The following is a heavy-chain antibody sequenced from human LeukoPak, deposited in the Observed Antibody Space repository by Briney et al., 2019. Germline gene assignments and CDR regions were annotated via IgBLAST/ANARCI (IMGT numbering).Heavy chain of an antibody. Sequence: GASVKVSCKASGYTFTGYYMHWVRQAPGKGLEWMGGFDPEDGETIYAQKFQGRVTMTEDTSTDTAYMELSSLRSEDTAVYYCATEKSAAGNFDYWGQGTLVTVSS. CDR2: FDPEDGET. CDR1: GYTFTGYY. D-gene: IGHD6-13*01. V-gene: IGHV1-24*01. J-gene: IGHJ4*02. CDR3: ATEKSAAGNFDY.